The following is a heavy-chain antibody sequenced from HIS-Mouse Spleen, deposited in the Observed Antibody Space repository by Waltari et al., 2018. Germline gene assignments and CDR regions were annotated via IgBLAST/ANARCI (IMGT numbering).Heavy chain of an antibody. Sequence: QLQLQESGPGLVKPSETLSLTCTVSGGSISSSSYYCGWIRQPPGKGLEWIGSIYYSGSTYYNPSLKSRVTISVDTSKNQFSLKLSSVTAADTAVYYCARVSGFFGELFDYWGQGTLVTVSS. J-gene: IGHJ4*02. CDR2: IYYSGST. CDR3: ARVSGFFGELFDY. D-gene: IGHD3-10*01. V-gene: IGHV4-39*01. CDR1: GGSISSSSYY.